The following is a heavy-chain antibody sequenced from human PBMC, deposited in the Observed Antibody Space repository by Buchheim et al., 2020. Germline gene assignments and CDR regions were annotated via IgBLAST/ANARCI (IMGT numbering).Heavy chain of an antibody. D-gene: IGHD3-22*01. J-gene: IGHJ4*01. V-gene: IGHV3-23*01. Sequence: EVQLLESGGGLVQPGESLRLSCAASGFTFSIFAISWVGQAPGKGREWVSTSGGSGGAAHYAVPVKGRFTVPRDTSKNTLYFQMHSLRAEDTARYYCALKYYDSRSYSYFDYWGQGTL. CDR2: SGGSGGAA. CDR3: ALKYYDSRSYSYFDY. CDR1: GFTFSIFA.